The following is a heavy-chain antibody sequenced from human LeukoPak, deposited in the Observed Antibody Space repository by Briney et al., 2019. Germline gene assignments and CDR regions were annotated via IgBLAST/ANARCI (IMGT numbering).Heavy chain of an antibody. J-gene: IGHJ4*02. D-gene: IGHD6-13*01. CDR2: IVGSSST. CDR1: GFTFSNFA. Sequence: GGSLRLSCAASGFTFSNFAMTWVRQAPGKGLEWVSSIVGSSSTYYADSLKGRFTISRDNAKNPLYLQMNSLRAEDTAVYYCARIGAGSSRDYWGQGTLVTVSS. V-gene: IGHV3-21*01. CDR3: ARIGAGSSRDY.